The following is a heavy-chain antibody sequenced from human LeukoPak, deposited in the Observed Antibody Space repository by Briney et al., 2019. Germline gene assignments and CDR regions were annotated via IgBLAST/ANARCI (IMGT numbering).Heavy chain of an antibody. J-gene: IGHJ4*02. CDR1: EFTFSSYA. CDR3: AAAYCSTTACSPLAY. V-gene: IGHV3-23*01. D-gene: IGHD2-2*01. Sequence: ESGGSLRLSCAASEFTFSSYAMSWVRQAPGKGLEWVSTISSSGGSTSYADSVKGRFTVSRDNSQNTLYLETNSLRVEDTAIFHCAAAYCSTTACSPLAYWGQGILVTVSS. CDR2: ISSSGGST.